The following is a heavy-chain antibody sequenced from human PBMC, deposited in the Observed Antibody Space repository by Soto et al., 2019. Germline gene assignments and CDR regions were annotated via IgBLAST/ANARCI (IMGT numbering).Heavy chain of an antibody. CDR1: GGSISSSSYY. Sequence: LETLSLTCTVSGGSISSSSYYWGWIRQPPGKGLEWIGSIYYSGSTYYNPSLKSRVTISVDTSKNQFSLKLSSVTAADTAVYYCARQIRYFDYWGQGTLVTVSS. J-gene: IGHJ4*02. D-gene: IGHD3-9*01. CDR2: IYYSGST. CDR3: ARQIRYFDY. V-gene: IGHV4-39*01.